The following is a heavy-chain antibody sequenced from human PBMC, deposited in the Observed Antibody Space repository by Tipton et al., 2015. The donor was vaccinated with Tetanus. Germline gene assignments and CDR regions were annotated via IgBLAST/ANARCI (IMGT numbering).Heavy chain of an antibody. CDR2: IYYSGST. D-gene: IGHD2-8*01. V-gene: IGHV4-59*06. CDR3: AKVPWEGVYANWFDP. Sequence: TLSLTCTVPGGSISSNYWSWIRQHPGKGLEWIGNIYYSGSTYYNPSLKSRVTISVDTSTNQFSLKLSSVTAADTAVYYCAKVPWEGVYANWFDPWGQGTLVTVSS. J-gene: IGHJ5*02. CDR1: GGSISSNY.